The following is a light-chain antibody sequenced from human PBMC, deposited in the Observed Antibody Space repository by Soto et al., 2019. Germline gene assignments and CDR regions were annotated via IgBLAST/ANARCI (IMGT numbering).Light chain of an antibody. Sequence: EIVLTQSPGTLSLSRGERATLSCRASQSVSSNFFAWYQRKPGQAPRLLIYDVTTSATGIPDRFSGSGSGTVFTLTIRRLEPGEFAGYCCEQCGGSPALTVGGGTKMELK. V-gene: IGKV3-20*01. CDR2: DVT. CDR3: EQCGGSPALT. J-gene: IGKJ4*01. CDR1: QSVSSNF.